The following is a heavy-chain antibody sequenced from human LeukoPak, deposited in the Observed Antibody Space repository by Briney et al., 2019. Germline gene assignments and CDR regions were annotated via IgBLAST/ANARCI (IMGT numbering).Heavy chain of an antibody. V-gene: IGHV4-59*08. Sequence: SETLSLTCTVSGGSISSYYWSWIRQPPGKGLEWIGYIYYSGSINYNPSLKSRVTISVDTSKNQFSLKLRSVTAADTAVYYCARQREYCSGVSCYSDVFGIWGQGTMVTASS. CDR2: IYYSGSI. D-gene: IGHD2-15*01. CDR1: GGSISSYY. J-gene: IGHJ3*02. CDR3: ARQREYCSGVSCYSDVFGI.